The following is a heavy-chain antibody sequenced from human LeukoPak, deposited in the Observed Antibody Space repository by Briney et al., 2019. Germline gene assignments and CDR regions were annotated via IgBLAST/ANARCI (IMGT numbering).Heavy chain of an antibody. Sequence: ASVKVSCKVSGYTLTDLSIHCVRQAPGEGLEWMRTFDREDGETMYTQKFQGRVTMTEDTSTDTAYMRLSSLRSEDTAIYYCARDNSVGDNAWWFDPWGQGTLVTVSS. CDR1: GYTLTDLS. CDR3: ARDNSVGDNAWWFDP. V-gene: IGHV1-24*01. D-gene: IGHD1-26*01. J-gene: IGHJ5*02. CDR2: FDREDGET.